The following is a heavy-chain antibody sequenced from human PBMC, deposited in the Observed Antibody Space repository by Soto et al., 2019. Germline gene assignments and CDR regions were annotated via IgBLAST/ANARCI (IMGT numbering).Heavy chain of an antibody. CDR2: ISYDGSET. V-gene: IGHV3-30*18. CDR1: GFTFGDYG. CDR3: AKLSIQKSWAVTFDQ. D-gene: IGHD4-17*01. J-gene: IGHJ4*02. Sequence: QVHLVESGGGVVQPGRSVRLSCAASGFTFGDYGMHWVRQAPGKGLEWVADISYDGSETYYADSVEGRFTVSRDNSKSVLYLQMNSLRLDDTAVYYRAKLSIQKSWAVTFDQWGQGTLVTVSS.